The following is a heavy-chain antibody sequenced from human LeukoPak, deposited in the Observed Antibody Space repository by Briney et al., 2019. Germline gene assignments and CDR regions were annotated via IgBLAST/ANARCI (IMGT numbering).Heavy chain of an antibody. CDR3: AKDRRRDGYNWIISFDY. CDR1: GFTFSSYA. Sequence: PGGSLRLSCAASGFTFSSYAMSWVRQAPGKGLEGVSAISGSGGSTYYADSVKGRFTISRDNSKNTLYLQMNSLRAEDTAVYYCAKDRRRDGYNWIISFDYWGQGTLVTVSS. J-gene: IGHJ4*02. D-gene: IGHD5-24*01. V-gene: IGHV3-23*01. CDR2: ISGSGGST.